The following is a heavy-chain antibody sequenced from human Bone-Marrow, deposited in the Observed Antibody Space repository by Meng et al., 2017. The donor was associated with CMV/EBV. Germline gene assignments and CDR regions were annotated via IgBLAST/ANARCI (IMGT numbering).Heavy chain of an antibody. J-gene: IGHJ4*02. CDR3: ARNHGKSDFDY. CDR2: ISHSGST. D-gene: IGHD1-14*01. CDR1: GGSISGSDW. V-gene: IGHV4-4*02. Sequence: TCAVFGGSISGSDWWTWVRQPPGKGLEWIGEISHSGSTNYTPSHKSRVTISVDKSKNQFSLKVSSVTAADTAVYYCARNHGKSDFDYWGQGTLVTVSS.